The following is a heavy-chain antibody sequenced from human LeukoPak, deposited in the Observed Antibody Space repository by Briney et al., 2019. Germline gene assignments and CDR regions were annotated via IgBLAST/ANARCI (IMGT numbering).Heavy chain of an antibody. CDR1: GGSISSGSDY. Sequence: SETLSLTCTVSGGSISSGSDYWSWIRQPAGKGLEWIGRIYTSGSTNYNPSLKSRVTISVDTSKNQFSLKLSSVTAADTAVYYCARASRGHCSSTSCPPGVFDYWGQGTLVTVSS. CDR3: ARASRGHCSSTSCPPGVFDY. D-gene: IGHD2-2*01. V-gene: IGHV4-61*02. J-gene: IGHJ4*02. CDR2: IYTSGST.